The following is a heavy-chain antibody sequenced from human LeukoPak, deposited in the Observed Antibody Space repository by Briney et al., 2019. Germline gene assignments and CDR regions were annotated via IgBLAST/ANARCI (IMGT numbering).Heavy chain of an antibody. CDR2: IYTSGST. V-gene: IGHV4-4*07. CDR1: GGSISSYY. J-gene: IGHJ3*02. D-gene: IGHD3-22*01. CDR3: VRGRYASSGYFALDI. Sequence: SETLSLTCTVSGGSISSYYWSWIRQPAGQGLEWIGRIYTSGSTDCNPSLKSRVTMSVDTSKNQFSLKLSSVTAADTAVYYCVRGRYASSGYFALDIRGQGTMVTVSS.